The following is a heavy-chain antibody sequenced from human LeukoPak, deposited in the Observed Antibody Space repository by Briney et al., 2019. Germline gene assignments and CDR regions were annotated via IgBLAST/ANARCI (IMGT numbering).Heavy chain of an antibody. CDR1: GFTVSSNE. Sequence: PGGSLRLSCAASGFTVSSNEMNWVRQAPGKGLEWVSIIYSAGSTYYADSVEGRFTISRDNSKNTLYLQMNSLRAEDTAVYYCAREGNSGSFTYWGQGTLVTVS. J-gene: IGHJ4*02. CDR2: IYSAGST. D-gene: IGHD3-10*01. CDR3: AREGNSGSFTY. V-gene: IGHV3-66*01.